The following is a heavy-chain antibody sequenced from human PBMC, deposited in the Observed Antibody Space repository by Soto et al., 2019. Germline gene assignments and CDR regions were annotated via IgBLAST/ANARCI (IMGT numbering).Heavy chain of an antibody. CDR2: ISAYNGNT. CDR3: ARAAYELLTGYYRR. Sequence: QVQLVQSGAEVKKPGASVKVSCKASGYTFTSYGISWVRQAPGQGLEWMGLISAYNGNTNYAQKFQVRVTMTTDTSMSTAYMELRSLRSVDTAVYYCARAAYELLTGYYRRWGQGTLVTVTS. CDR1: GYTFTSYG. D-gene: IGHD3-9*01. V-gene: IGHV1-18*01. J-gene: IGHJ4*02.